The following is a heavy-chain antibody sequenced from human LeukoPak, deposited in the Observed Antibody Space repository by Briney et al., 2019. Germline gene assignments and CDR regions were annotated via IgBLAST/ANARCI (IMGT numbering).Heavy chain of an antibody. D-gene: IGHD3-16*02. CDR1: GFTFSSYE. CDR2: ISSSGSTI. V-gene: IGHV3-48*03. J-gene: IGHJ4*02. Sequence: PGGSLRLSCAAPGFTFSSYEMNWVRQAPGKGREWVSYISSSGSTIYYADSVKGRFTISRDNAKNSLYLQMNSLRAEDTAVYYCARGSDDYVWGSYRPTDPYFDYWGQGTLVTVSS. CDR3: ARGSDDYVWGSYRPTDPYFDY.